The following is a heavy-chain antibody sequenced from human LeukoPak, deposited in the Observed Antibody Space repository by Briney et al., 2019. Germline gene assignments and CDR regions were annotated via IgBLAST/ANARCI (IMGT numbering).Heavy chain of an antibody. CDR2: IKQDGSET. CDR3: ARVSAIWSGYYRDY. V-gene: IGHV3-7*04. CDR1: GFTFSNYW. J-gene: IGHJ4*02. Sequence: GGSLRLSCAASGFTFSNYWLSWVRQAPGKGLEWVANIKQDGSETHFVDSVKGRFIVSRDNAKNSLYLHMSSLRADDTAVYYCARVSAIWSGYYRDYWGQGTLVTVSS. D-gene: IGHD3-3*01.